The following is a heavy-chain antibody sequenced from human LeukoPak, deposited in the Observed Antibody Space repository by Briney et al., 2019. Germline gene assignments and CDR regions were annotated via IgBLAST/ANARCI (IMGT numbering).Heavy chain of an antibody. Sequence: SETLSLTCTVSGGSISSYYWSWIRQPPGKGLEWIGYIYYSGSTNYNPSLKSRVTISVDTSKNQFSLKLSSVTAADTAVYYCARHATNYDFWSGYYTGGVTEPFDIWGQGTMVTVSS. D-gene: IGHD3-3*01. J-gene: IGHJ3*02. V-gene: IGHV4-59*08. CDR3: ARHATNYDFWSGYYTGGVTEPFDI. CDR2: IYYSGST. CDR1: GGSISSYY.